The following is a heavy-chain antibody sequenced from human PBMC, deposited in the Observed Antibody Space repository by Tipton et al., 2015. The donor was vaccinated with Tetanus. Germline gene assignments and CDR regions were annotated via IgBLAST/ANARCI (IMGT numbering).Heavy chain of an antibody. CDR1: GGSIINTTW. D-gene: IGHD3-10*01. CDR2: VYYTGDT. CDR3: AGGLVRWYEP. Sequence: TLSLTCTVSGGSIINTTWLTWVRQPPGKGLEWVGYVYYTGDTNYNPSLKSRVTISMDRSENQISLKMTSVTAADTAVYSCAGGLVRWYEPWGRGTLVSVSS. J-gene: IGHJ5*02. V-gene: IGHV4-4*01.